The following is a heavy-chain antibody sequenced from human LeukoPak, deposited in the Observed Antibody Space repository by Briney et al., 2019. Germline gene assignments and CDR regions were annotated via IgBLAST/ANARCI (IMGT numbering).Heavy chain of an antibody. CDR3: ARGLAGDVVDYFDY. CDR2: IYTSGST. D-gene: IGHD6-19*01. V-gene: IGHV4-4*07. Sequence: SETLSLTCTVSGGSISSYYWSWIRQPAGKGLEWIGRIYTSGSTNYNPSLKSRVTMPVDTSKNQFSLKLSSVTAADTAVYYCARGLAGDVVDYFDYWGQGTLVTVSS. J-gene: IGHJ4*02. CDR1: GGSISSYY.